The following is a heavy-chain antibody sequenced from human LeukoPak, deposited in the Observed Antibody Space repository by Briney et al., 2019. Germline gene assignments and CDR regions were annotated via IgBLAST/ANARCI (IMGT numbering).Heavy chain of an antibody. CDR1: GFDFSSNW. J-gene: IGHJ4*02. Sequence: GGSLRLSCAASGFDFSSNWMHWVRHAPGQGLVWVSRIKGDGISTNYADSVKGRFTISRDIAKNTLYLQMNSLRAAATDVYYCGKEPYCSIDYWGRGPLVTVS. D-gene: IGHD6-13*01. CDR3: GKEPYCSIDY. V-gene: IGHV3-74*01. CDR2: IKGDGIST.